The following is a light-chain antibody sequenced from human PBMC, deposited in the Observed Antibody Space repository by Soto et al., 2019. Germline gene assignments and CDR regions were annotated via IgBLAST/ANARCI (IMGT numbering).Light chain of an antibody. CDR2: DAS. J-gene: IGKJ4*01. CDR1: QSVTTW. Sequence: DIPMTQSPSTLSASVGDRVTITCRASQSVTTWLAWFQQKPGQAPRLLIYDASSFESGVPSRFTGSGSGTEFTLTISSLQPDDFATYYCQQYSSNLLTFGGGTKVEIK. V-gene: IGKV1-5*01. CDR3: QQYSSNLLT.